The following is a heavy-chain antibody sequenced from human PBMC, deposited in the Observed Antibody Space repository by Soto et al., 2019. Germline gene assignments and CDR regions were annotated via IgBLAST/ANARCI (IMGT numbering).Heavy chain of an antibody. CDR3: ARDSQLGY. D-gene: IGHD2-15*01. CDR2: INPLNGNT. J-gene: IGHJ4*02. V-gene: IGHV1-18*01. Sequence: QPQLVQSGPEMKKSGASVKVSCKASGYTFINYGVSWVRQAPGQGLEWMGWINPLNGNTNYTQKFQGRITMTTDTSTNTAYMEVRSLRSDDTAVFYCARDSQLGYWGQGTLVSVSS. CDR1: GYTFINYG.